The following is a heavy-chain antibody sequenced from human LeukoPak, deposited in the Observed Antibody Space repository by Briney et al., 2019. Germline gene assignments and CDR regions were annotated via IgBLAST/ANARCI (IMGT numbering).Heavy chain of an antibody. D-gene: IGHD2-2*01. Sequence: ASVKVSCKASGYTFTSYYMHWVRQAPGQGLEWMGIINHSGGSTSYAQKFQGRVTMTRDMSTSTVYMELSSLRSEDTAVYYCARDGYCSSTSCYYFGYWGQGTLVTVSS. CDR1: GYTFTSYY. J-gene: IGHJ4*02. V-gene: IGHV1-46*01. CDR2: INHSGGST. CDR3: ARDGYCSSTSCYYFGY.